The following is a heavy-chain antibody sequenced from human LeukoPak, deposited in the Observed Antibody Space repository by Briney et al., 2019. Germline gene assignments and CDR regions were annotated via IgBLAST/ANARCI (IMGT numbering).Heavy chain of an antibody. J-gene: IGHJ4*02. V-gene: IGHV4-59*01. Sequence: SETLSLTCTVSGGSISSYYWSWIRQPPGKGLEWVGYIYYTGSTDYNPSLKSRVAISVDTSKNQFSLKLSSVTAADTAVYYCARGSKAAPGTFDYWGQGTLVTVSS. CDR2: IYYTGST. CDR1: GGSISSYY. D-gene: IGHD6-13*01. CDR3: ARGSKAAPGTFDY.